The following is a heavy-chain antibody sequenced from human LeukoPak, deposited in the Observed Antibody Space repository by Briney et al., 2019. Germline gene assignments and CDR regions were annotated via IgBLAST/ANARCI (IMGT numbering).Heavy chain of an antibody. CDR1: GGSISNSNYY. CDR2: SYYSGTT. Sequence: SETLSLTCTVSGGSISNSNYYWGWIRQPPGKGLEWIGGSYYSGTTYYSPSLKSRVTISVDTSRNHFSLNLNSVTAADTAVYYCARHSSSAWYYYFDYWGQGSFVTVSS. CDR3: ARHSSSAWYYYFDY. J-gene: IGHJ4*02. D-gene: IGHD6-19*01. V-gene: IGHV4-39*01.